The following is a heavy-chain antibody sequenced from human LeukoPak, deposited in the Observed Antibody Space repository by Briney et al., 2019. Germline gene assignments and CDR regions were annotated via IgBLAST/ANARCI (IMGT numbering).Heavy chain of an antibody. J-gene: IGHJ4*02. CDR3: ARGRRGDRLEAYFDY. V-gene: IGHV1-69*05. CDR2: IIPIFGTA. D-gene: IGHD3-3*01. Sequence: SVKVSCKASGGTFSSYAISWVRQAPGQGLEWVGGIIPIFGTANYAQKFQGRVTITTDESTSTAYMELSSLRSEDTAVYYCARGRRGDRLEAYFDYWGQGTLVTVSS. CDR1: GGTFSSYA.